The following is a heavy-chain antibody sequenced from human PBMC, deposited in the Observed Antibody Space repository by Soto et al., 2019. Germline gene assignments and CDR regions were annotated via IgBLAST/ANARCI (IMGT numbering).Heavy chain of an antibody. CDR3: ARARASADRTGTFYHYYGMDV. CDR2: IKQDGSEK. Sequence: LRLSCAASGFTFSSYWMSWVRQAPGKGLEWVANIKQDGSEKYYVDSVKGRFTISRDNAKNSLFLQMNSLRAEDTAVYYCARARASADRTGTFYHYYGMDVWGQGTTVTVSS. CDR1: GFTFSSYW. D-gene: IGHD2-2*01. V-gene: IGHV3-7*03. J-gene: IGHJ6*02.